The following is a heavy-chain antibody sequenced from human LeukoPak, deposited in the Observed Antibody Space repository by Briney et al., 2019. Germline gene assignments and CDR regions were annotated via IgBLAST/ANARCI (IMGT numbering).Heavy chain of an antibody. CDR2: ISAYNGNT. Sequence: ASVKVSCKASGYTFTSYGISWVRQAPGQGLEWMGWISAYNGNTNYAQKLQGRVTMTTDASTSTAYMELRSLRSDDTAVYYCARDQSRSGLGAFDIWGQGTMVTVSS. J-gene: IGHJ3*02. V-gene: IGHV1-18*01. CDR3: ARDQSRSGLGAFDI. CDR1: GYTFTSYG. D-gene: IGHD2-15*01.